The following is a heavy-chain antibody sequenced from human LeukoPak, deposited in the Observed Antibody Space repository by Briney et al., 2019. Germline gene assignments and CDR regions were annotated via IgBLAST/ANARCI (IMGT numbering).Heavy chain of an antibody. CDR2: ISAYNGNT. V-gene: IGHV1-18*01. CDR3: ASGATVTTWWYFDY. Sequence: ASVKVSCKASGYTFTSYGISWVRQAPGQGLEWMGWISAYNGNTNYAQKLQGRVTMTTDTSTSTAYVELRSLRSDDTAVYYCASGATVTTWWYFDYWGQGTLVTVSS. D-gene: IGHD4-11*01. CDR1: GYTFTSYG. J-gene: IGHJ4*02.